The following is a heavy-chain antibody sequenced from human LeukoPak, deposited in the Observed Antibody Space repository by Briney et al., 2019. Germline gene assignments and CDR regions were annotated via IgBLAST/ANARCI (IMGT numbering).Heavy chain of an antibody. J-gene: IGHJ4*02. Sequence: PGGSLRLSCAASGFTFSSHEMNWVRQAPGKGLEWLSFISTSGSTIYYADSVKGRFTISRDNAKNSLYLQMNSLRAEDTAVYYCLVYYTGILYWGQGTLVTVSS. CDR2: ISTSGSTI. CDR1: GFTFSSHE. D-gene: IGHD2-8*02. CDR3: LVYYTGILY. V-gene: IGHV3-48*03.